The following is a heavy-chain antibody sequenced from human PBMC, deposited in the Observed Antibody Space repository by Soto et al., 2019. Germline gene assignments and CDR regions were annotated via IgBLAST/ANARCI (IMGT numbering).Heavy chain of an antibody. CDR2: IYYSGST. CDR3: ARGGVVVPAAIYDAFDI. D-gene: IGHD2-2*02. Sequence: SETLSLTCTVSGGSISSYYWSWIRQPPGKGLEWIGYIYYSGSTNYNPSLKSRVTISVDTSKNQFSLKLSSVTAADTAVYYCARGGVVVPAAIYDAFDIWGQGTMVTVSS. V-gene: IGHV4-59*01. J-gene: IGHJ3*02. CDR1: GGSISSYY.